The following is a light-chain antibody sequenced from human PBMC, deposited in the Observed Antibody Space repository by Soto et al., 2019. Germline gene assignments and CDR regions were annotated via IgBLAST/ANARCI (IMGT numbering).Light chain of an antibody. CDR3: QQYNSYALT. J-gene: IGKJ5*01. Sequence: DIQMTQSPSTLSASVGDRVTITCRASQSISNWLAWYQQKPGKAPKLLIYDASSLESGVQPRFSGSGFGTEFTLTIESLQPDDFGTYYCQQYNSYALTFGQGTRLEIK. V-gene: IGKV1-5*01. CDR1: QSISNW. CDR2: DAS.